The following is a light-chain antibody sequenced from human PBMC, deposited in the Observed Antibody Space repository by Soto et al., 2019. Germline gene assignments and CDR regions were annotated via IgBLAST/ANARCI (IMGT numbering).Light chain of an antibody. CDR1: RGISTY. Sequence: DTVLTQSPATLSLSPGERDTLSCTASRGISTYLDWYQQKPGQAPRLLIYEALNRGTGIPARFSGSGSGTDFTLTISSLEPEDVAVYYCQPRNNWPLTFGGGTKVEIK. CDR3: QPRNNWPLT. V-gene: IGKV3-11*01. J-gene: IGKJ4*02. CDR2: EAL.